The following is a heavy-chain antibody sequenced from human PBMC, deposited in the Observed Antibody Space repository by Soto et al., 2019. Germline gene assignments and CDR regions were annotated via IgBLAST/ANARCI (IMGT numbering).Heavy chain of an antibody. CDR2: ISGHSNYI. J-gene: IGHJ6*02. V-gene: IGHV3-21*02. D-gene: IGHD2-21*01. CDR3: ARDVVIRFLWMDV. Sequence: EVQLVESGGGLVKPGGSLRLSCAASGFTFSDYSMNWVRQAPGKGLEWVAFISGHSNYIHYVDSVKGRFTVSRDNLKKSLYLQMNTLRAEDTAVYYCARDVVIRFLWMDVWGQGTTVTVSS. CDR1: GFTFSDYS.